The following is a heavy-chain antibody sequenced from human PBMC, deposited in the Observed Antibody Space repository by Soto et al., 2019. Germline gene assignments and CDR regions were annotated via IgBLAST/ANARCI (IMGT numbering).Heavy chain of an antibody. V-gene: IGHV3-66*01. CDR3: AREGLVGCYSFCNAFDI. J-gene: IGHJ3*02. CDR1: GFTVSSNY. Sequence: EAQLVESGGGLVQPGGSLRLSCAASGFTVSSNYMSWVRQAPGKGLEWVSVIYSGGSTYYADSVKGRFTISRDNSKNTLYLQMNSLRAEDTAVYYCAREGLVGCYSFCNAFDIWGQGTMVTVSS. CDR2: IYSGGST. D-gene: IGHD2-15*01.